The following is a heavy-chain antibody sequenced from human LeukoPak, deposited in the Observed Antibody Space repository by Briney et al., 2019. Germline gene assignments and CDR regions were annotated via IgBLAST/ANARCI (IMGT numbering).Heavy chain of an antibody. CDR3: ARPLNQLLHY. Sequence: ASVKVSCKASGYSFFTYAISWVRQAPGQGLEWMGWINTNTGKPTYAQGFTGRFVFSLDTSVSTAYLQISSLKSEDTAVYYCARPLNQLLHYWGQGTLVTVSS. D-gene: IGHD2-2*01. J-gene: IGHJ4*02. CDR2: INTNTGKP. CDR1: GYSFFTYA. V-gene: IGHV7-4-1*02.